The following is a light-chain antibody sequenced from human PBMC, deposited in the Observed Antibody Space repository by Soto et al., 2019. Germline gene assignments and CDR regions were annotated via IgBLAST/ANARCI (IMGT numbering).Light chain of an antibody. CDR2: KAS. J-gene: IGKJ1*01. Sequence: DIQMTQSPSTLSSSVGDRVTITCRASQSIGNWLAWYQQKPGRAPHLLIYKASNLESGVPSRFSGSGSGTEFTLTITSLQPDDFATFYCQHYHSYPWTFGQGTKVDI. CDR3: QHYHSYPWT. CDR1: QSIGNW. V-gene: IGKV1-5*03.